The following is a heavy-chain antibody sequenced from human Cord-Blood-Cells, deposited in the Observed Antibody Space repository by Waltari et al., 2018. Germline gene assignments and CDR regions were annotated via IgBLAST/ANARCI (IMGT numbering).Heavy chain of an antibody. CDR3: ARVSGYCSSTSCYAFDI. CDR2: INPNSGGT. J-gene: IGHJ3*02. V-gene: IGHV1-2*06. Sequence: QVQLVQSGAEVKKPGASVKVSCKASGYPFTGYSMPWVRQAPGQGPEWMGRINPNSGGTNYAQKFQGRVTMTRDTSISTAYMELSRLRSDDTAVYYCARVSGYCSSTSCYAFDIWGQGTMVTVSS. D-gene: IGHD2-2*01. CDR1: GYPFTGYS.